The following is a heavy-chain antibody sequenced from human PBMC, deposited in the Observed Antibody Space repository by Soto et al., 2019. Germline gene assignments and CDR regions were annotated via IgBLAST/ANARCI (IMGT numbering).Heavy chain of an antibody. J-gene: IGHJ6*03. V-gene: IGHV3-23*01. CDR2: ISGSGGST. Sequence: GGSLRLSCAASGFTFSSYAMSWVRQAPGKGLEWVSAISGSGGSTYYADSVKGRFTISRDNSKNTLYLQMNSLRAEDTAVYYCAKDGVVVPAGMGSYYYYMDVWGKGTTVTVSS. D-gene: IGHD2-2*01. CDR1: GFTFSSYA. CDR3: AKDGVVVPAGMGSYYYYMDV.